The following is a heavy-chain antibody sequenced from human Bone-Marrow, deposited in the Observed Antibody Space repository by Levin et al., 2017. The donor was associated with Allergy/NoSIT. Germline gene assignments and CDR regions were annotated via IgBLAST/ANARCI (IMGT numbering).Heavy chain of an antibody. V-gene: IGHV3-15*01. D-gene: IGHD3-22*01. CDR2: VRDKSDGGTT. Sequence: TGGSLRLSCVASGFTFSDAWMTWVRQTPGKGLEWVGRVRDKSDGGTTDYAAPVKGRFTISRDDSKNTLYLQMNSLKTEDTAVYYCCILDILTRWSWSGLLLDDFWGQGTRVTVSS. J-gene: IGHJ4*02. CDR1: GFTFSDAW. CDR3: CILDILTRWSWSGLLLDDF.